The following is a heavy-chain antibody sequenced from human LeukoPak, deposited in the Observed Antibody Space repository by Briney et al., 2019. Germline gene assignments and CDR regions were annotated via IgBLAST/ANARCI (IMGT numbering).Heavy chain of an antibody. CDR2: ISYDGSNK. D-gene: IGHD6-19*01. J-gene: IGHJ4*02. Sequence: GRSLRLSCAASGFTFSSYGMHWVRQAPGKGLEWVAVISYDGSNKYYADSVKGRFTISRDNSKNTLYLQMNSLRAEDTAVYYCARDPSSGWYRTFDYWGQGTLVTVSS. V-gene: IGHV3-30*03. CDR1: GFTFSSYG. CDR3: ARDPSSGWYRTFDY.